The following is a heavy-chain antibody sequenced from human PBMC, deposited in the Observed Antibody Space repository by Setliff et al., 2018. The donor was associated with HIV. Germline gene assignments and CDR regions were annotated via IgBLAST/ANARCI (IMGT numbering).Heavy chain of an antibody. Sequence: ASVKVSCKASGYILNDYGITWVRQAPGQGLEWMGWISAANGDTEYPEKLRGRGTMTIDRSTNTAYMELASLTSDDTAVYFCARADPFVTERSHDFGGNSGGWFDPWGQGTLVTVSS. CDR1: GYILNDYG. J-gene: IGHJ5*02. D-gene: IGHD4-17*01. CDR2: ISAANGDT. V-gene: IGHV1-18*01. CDR3: ARADPFVTERSHDFGGNSGGWFDP.